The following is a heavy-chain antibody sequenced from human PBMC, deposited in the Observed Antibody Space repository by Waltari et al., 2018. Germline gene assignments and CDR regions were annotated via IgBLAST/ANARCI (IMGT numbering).Heavy chain of an antibody. CDR2: ISSSSSYI. CDR1: FTFSSYS. V-gene: IGHV3-21*01. CDR3: ARASETGKQWFDP. J-gene: IGHJ5*02. Sequence: FTFSSYSMNWVRQAPGKGLEWVSSISSSSSYIYYADSVKGRFTISRDNAKNSLYLQMNSLRAEDTAVYYCARASETGKQWFDPWGQGTLVTVSS. D-gene: IGHD1-1*01.